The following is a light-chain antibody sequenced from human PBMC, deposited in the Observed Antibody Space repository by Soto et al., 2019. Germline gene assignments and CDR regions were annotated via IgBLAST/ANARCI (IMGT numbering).Light chain of an antibody. Sequence: DIQMTQSPSTLSASVVDRFTITFLASQSISSWLAWYQQKPGKAPKLLIYDASSLQSGVPSRFSGSGSGTDFTLTISSLQPEDFATYYCQQSYSTSWTFGQGTKVDIK. J-gene: IGKJ1*01. V-gene: IGKV1-39*01. CDR2: DAS. CDR1: QSISSW. CDR3: QQSYSTSWT.